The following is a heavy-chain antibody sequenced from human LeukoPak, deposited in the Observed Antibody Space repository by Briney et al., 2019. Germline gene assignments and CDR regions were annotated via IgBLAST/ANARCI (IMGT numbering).Heavy chain of an antibody. Sequence: SETLSLTCTVSGGSISSYYWSWIRQPPGKGLEWIGYIYYSGSTNYNPSLKSRVTISLDTSKNQFSLKLSSVTAADTAVYYCARHFFVGAEDAFDIWGQGTMVTVSS. V-gene: IGHV4-59*08. CDR2: IYYSGST. D-gene: IGHD2/OR15-2a*01. J-gene: IGHJ3*02. CDR1: GGSISSYY. CDR3: ARHFFVGAEDAFDI.